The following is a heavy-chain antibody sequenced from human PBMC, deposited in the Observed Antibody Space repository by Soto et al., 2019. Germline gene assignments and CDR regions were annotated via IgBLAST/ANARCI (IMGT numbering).Heavy chain of an antibody. J-gene: IGHJ4*02. Sequence: QVQLVESGGGVVQPGTSLRLSCAASGFPFSSYVMHWVRQAPGKGLQWLAVIWSQGGRYYFGESKGRFTVSRDESKNTVSLQVNSLKVEDTGVYFCARERPAGDTALDSWGQGTLVTVSS. V-gene: IGHV3-33*01. CDR2: IWSQGGRY. CDR3: ARERPAGDTALDS. D-gene: IGHD4-17*01. CDR1: GFPFSSYV.